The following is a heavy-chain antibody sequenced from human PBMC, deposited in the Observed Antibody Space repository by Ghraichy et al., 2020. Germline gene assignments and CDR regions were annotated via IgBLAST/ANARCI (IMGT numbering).Heavy chain of an antibody. V-gene: IGHV4-39*01. J-gene: IGHJ3*02. CDR3: ARHLVTTPAFDI. CDR2: IYYSGST. CDR1: GGSISSSSYY. D-gene: IGHD4-17*01. Sequence: SETLSLTCTVSGGSISSSSYYWGWIRQPPGKGLEWIGSIYYSGSTHYNPSLKSRVTISVDTSKNQFSLKLSSVTAADTAVYYCARHLVTTPAFDIWGQGTMVTVSS.